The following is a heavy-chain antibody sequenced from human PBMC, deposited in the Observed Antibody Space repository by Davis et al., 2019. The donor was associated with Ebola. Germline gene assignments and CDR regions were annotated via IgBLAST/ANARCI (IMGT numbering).Heavy chain of an antibody. D-gene: IGHD6-13*01. V-gene: IGHV4-59*01. CDR1: GGSISSYY. J-gene: IGHJ6*04. CDR3: AGTAAGNCYYYGMDV. CDR2: IYYSGST. Sequence: SETLSLTCTVSGGSISSYYWGWIRQPPGKGLEWIGYIYYSGSTNYNPSLKSRVTISVDTSKNQFSLKLSSVTAADTAVYYCAGTAAGNCYYYGMDVWGKGTTVTVSS.